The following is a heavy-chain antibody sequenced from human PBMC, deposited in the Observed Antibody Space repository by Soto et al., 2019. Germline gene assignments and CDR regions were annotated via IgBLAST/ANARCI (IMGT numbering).Heavy chain of an antibody. CDR1: EDTFSRYP. CDR3: ARGGRGYSFDQ. CDR2: FIPIAGTA. Sequence: AQLVQSGAEVKKPGSSVKVSCKASEDTFSRYPISWVRQAPGQGLEWMGGFIPIAGTANYAQKFQGSVTLSADKSTRIVYMQLSSLRSEDTAVYYCARGGRGYSFDQWCQGTLVTVSS. V-gene: IGHV1-69*06. J-gene: IGHJ4*02. D-gene: IGHD5-18*01.